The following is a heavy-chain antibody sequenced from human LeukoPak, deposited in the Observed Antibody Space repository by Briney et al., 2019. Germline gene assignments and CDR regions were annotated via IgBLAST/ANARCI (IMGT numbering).Heavy chain of an antibody. Sequence: GGSLRLSCAASGFTSSDYYMSWIRQAPGKGLEWLSYINGSGGTIYYADSVKGRFTISRDNAKNSLFLQVNSLRAEDTAVYYCARGGAYDRAFNQWGQGTLVTVSS. CDR3: ARGGAYDRAFNQ. J-gene: IGHJ4*02. CDR1: GFTSSDYY. CDR2: INGSGGTI. V-gene: IGHV3-11*01. D-gene: IGHD5-12*01.